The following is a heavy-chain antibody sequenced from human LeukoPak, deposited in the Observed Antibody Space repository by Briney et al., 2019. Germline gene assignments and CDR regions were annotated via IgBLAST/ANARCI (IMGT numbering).Heavy chain of an antibody. CDR3: ATEPRRWVVPPWFDP. D-gene: IGHD4-23*01. J-gene: IGHJ5*02. V-gene: IGHV1-24*01. CDR2: FDPEDGET. CDR1: GYTLTELS. Sequence: ASVKVSCKVSGYTLTELSMHWVRQAPGKGLEWMGGFDPEDGETIYAQKFQGRVTMTEDTSTDTAYMELSSLRSEDTAVYHCATEPRRWVVPPWFDPWGQGTLVTVSS.